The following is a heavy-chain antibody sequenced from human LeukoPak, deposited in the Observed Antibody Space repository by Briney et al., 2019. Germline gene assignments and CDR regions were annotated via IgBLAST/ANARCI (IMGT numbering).Heavy chain of an antibody. Sequence: GGSLRLSCAASGFTFSSYEMNWVRQAPGQGLEWVSYISSSGSTIYYAASVKGRFTISRDNAKNSLYLQMNSLRAEDTAVYYCAELGITMIGGVWGKGTTVTISS. J-gene: IGHJ6*04. V-gene: IGHV3-48*03. CDR1: GFTFSSYE. CDR2: ISSSGSTI. CDR3: AELGITMIGGV. D-gene: IGHD3-10*02.